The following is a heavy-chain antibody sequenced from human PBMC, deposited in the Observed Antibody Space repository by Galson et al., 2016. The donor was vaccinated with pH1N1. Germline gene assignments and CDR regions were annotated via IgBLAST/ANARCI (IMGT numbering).Heavy chain of an antibody. V-gene: IGHV3-33*01. CDR1: GFTFRTFG. CDR2: IWNDGSKK. Sequence: SLRLSCAASGFTFRTFGMHWVRQAPGKGLEWVAVIWNDGSKKFYVDSVKCRFTISRDNSNHTLHLQMDDLRIEDTAIYYCVTGNQNFFDYWGQGALVTVSS. J-gene: IGHJ4*02. CDR3: VTGNQNFFDY.